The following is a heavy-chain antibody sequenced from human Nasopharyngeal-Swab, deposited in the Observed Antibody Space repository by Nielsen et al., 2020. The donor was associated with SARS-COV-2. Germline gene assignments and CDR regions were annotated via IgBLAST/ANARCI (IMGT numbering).Heavy chain of an antibody. D-gene: IGHD6-13*01. CDR3: ARDRGGKMAAAGIYFDY. Sequence: ASVKVSCKASGYTFTSYAMHWVRQAPGRRLEWMGWINAGNGNTKYSQKFQGRVTITRDTSASTAYMELSSLRSEDTAVYYCARDRGGKMAAAGIYFDYWGQGTLVTVSS. CDR2: INAGNGNT. J-gene: IGHJ4*02. CDR1: GYTFTSYA. V-gene: IGHV1-3*01.